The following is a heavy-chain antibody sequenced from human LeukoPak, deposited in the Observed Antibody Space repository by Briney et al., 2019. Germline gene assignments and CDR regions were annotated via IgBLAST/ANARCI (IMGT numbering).Heavy chain of an antibody. V-gene: IGHV3-11*05. J-gene: IGHJ3*02. CDR2: ISSSNIYT. D-gene: IGHD1-26*01. CDR3: ARGRTNSGQPLRDAFQI. Sequence: PGGSVRLLRAASGFTFSDYCMSWIRQAPGKGLEWVSYISSSNIYTNYADSVKGRFTISRDSAKNSLYLQMNSLRAEDTAVYYCARGRTNSGQPLRDAFQIWGQGPMVTVSS. CDR1: GFTFSDYC.